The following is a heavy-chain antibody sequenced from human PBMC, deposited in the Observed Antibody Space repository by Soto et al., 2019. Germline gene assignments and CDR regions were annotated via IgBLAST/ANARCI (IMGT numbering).Heavy chain of an antibody. Sequence: SETLSLTCTVSGGSISSYYWSWIRQPPGKGLEWIGYIYYSGSTNYNPSLKSRVTISVDTSKNQFSLKLSSVTAADTAVYYCARGVMTTVTTRDVYDYWGQGTLVTVSS. CDR3: ARGVMTTVTTRDVYDY. V-gene: IGHV4-59*01. D-gene: IGHD4-4*01. J-gene: IGHJ4*02. CDR1: GGSISSYY. CDR2: IYYSGST.